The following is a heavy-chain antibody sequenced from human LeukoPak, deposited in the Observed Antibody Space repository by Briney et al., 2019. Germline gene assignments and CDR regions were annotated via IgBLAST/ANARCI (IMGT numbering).Heavy chain of an antibody. V-gene: IGHV3-11*01. J-gene: IGHJ4*02. D-gene: IGHD3-22*01. CDR2: IGSHGSSI. CDR1: GFTFSDYY. CDR3: ARGDPYDTTGYPSDY. Sequence: GGSPRLSCAASGFTFSDYYMSWIRQAQGKGLEWVAFIGSHGSSIFYADSVRDRFTISRDNTRNTLYLQMNSLTADDTAVYYCARGDPYDTTGYPSDYWGQGTLVTVSS.